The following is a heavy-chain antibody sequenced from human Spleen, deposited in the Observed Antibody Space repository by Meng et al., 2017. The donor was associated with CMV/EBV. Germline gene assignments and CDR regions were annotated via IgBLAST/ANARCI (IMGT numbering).Heavy chain of an antibody. D-gene: IGHD3/OR15-3a*01. Sequence: GESLKISCAASGFTFSTYGMHWVRQAPGKGLEWVAFIRHDGSNKYYADSVKGRFTISRDNSKNTLFLQMNSLRTEDTAVYYCAKMKGLGLVAVGYGMDVWGQGTTVTVSS. CDR3: AKMKGLGLVAVGYGMDV. J-gene: IGHJ6*02. CDR1: GFTFSTYG. CDR2: IRHDGSNK. V-gene: IGHV3-30*02.